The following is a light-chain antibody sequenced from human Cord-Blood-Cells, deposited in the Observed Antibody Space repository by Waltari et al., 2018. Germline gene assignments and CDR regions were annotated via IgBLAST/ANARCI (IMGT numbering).Light chain of an antibody. CDR3: QQYNSYPLT. CDR2: KAS. CDR1: QSISSW. J-gene: IGKJ4*01. V-gene: IGKV1-5*03. Sequence: DIQMTQSPSTLPASVGDRVPITCRASQSISSWLAWYQQKPGKAPKLLIYKASSLESGVPSRFSGSGSGTEFTLTISSLQPDDFATYYCQQYNSYPLTFGGGTKVEIK.